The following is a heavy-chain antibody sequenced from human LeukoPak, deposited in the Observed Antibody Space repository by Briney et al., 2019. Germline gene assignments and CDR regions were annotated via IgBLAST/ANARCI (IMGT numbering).Heavy chain of an antibody. D-gene: IGHD3-16*01. CDR2: ISGSGGST. Sequence: GGSLRLSCAASGFTFSSYSMSWVRQAPGKGLEWVSAISGSGGSTYYADSVKGRFTISRDNSKNTLYLQMNSLRAEDTAVYYCARVRAVMGAFDIWGQGTLVTVSP. J-gene: IGHJ3*02. V-gene: IGHV3-23*01. CDR1: GFTFSSYS. CDR3: ARVRAVMGAFDI.